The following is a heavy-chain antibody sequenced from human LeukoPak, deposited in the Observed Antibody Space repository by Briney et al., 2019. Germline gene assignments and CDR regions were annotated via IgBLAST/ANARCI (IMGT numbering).Heavy chain of an antibody. Sequence: SGGSLRLSCAASGFTFSSYGMHWVRQAPGKGLEWVAVISYDGSNKYYADSVKGRFTISRDNSKNTLYLRMNSLRAEDTAVYYCAKESGYYYGSGSYYGAFDIWGQGTMVTVSS. CDR3: AKESGYYYGSGSYYGAFDI. J-gene: IGHJ3*02. CDR1: GFTFSSYG. D-gene: IGHD3-10*01. V-gene: IGHV3-30*18. CDR2: ISYDGSNK.